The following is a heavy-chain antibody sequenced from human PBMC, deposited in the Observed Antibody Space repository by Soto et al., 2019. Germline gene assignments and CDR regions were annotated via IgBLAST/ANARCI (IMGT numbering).Heavy chain of an antibody. Sequence: ASVKVSCKASGYTFTSYVISWVRQATGQGLEWMGWMNPSSGNTGYAQKFQGRVTMTRNTSISTAYMELSSLRSEDTAVYYCARGPGSWYYYYMDVWGKGTTVTVSS. CDR2: MNPSSGNT. V-gene: IGHV1-8*02. D-gene: IGHD6-13*01. CDR1: GYTFTSYV. J-gene: IGHJ6*03. CDR3: ARGPGSWYYYYMDV.